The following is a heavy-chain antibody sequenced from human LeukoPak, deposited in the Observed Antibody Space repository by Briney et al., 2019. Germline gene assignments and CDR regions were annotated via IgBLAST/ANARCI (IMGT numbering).Heavy chain of an antibody. Sequence: GGSLRLSCAASGFTVGSNYMSWVRQAPGKGLEWVSVIYSGGSTYYADSVKGRFTISRDNSKNTLYLQMNSLRAEDTAVYYCARCSGWNFYYYYYGMDVWGQGTTVTVSS. CDR2: IYSGGST. J-gene: IGHJ6*02. D-gene: IGHD6-19*01. CDR3: ARCSGWNFYYYYYGMDV. CDR1: GFTVGSNY. V-gene: IGHV3-66*01.